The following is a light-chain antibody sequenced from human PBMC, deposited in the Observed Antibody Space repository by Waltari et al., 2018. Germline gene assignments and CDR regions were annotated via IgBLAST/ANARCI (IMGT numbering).Light chain of an antibody. J-gene: IGKJ2*01. CDR2: KAS. V-gene: IGKV1-5*03. CDR3: QQDNSYSQYT. Sequence: DIQMTPSPSTLSASVGARDTITCRASQSVSSWLAWYQQKPGKDPKLLIYKASSVESGVPSRFSCSGSGTEFTLTISSLQPDDFATYYCQQDNSYSQYTFGQGTKLEIK. CDR1: QSVSSW.